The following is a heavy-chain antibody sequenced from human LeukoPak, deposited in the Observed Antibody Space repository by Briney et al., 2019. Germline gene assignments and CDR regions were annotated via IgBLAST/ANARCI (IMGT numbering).Heavy chain of an antibody. CDR2: ISAYNGNT. CDR1: GYTFTSYG. CDR3: TRGLDTAMVSYGMDV. D-gene: IGHD5-18*01. Sequence: ASVKVSCKASGYTFTSYGISWVRQAPGQGLEWMGWISAYNGNTNYAQKLQDRVTMTTDTSTSTAYMELRSLRSDDTAVYYCTRGLDTAMVSYGMDVWGQGTTVTVSS. V-gene: IGHV1-18*01. J-gene: IGHJ6*02.